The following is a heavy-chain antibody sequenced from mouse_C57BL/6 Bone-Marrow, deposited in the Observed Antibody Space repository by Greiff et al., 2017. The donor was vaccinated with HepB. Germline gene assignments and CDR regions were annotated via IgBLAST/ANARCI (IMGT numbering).Heavy chain of an antibody. Sequence: QVQLQQSGAELVRPGASVTLSCKASGYTFTDYEMHWVKRTPVHGLEWIGAIDPETGGTAYNQKFKGKAILTADKSSSTAYMELRSLTSEDSAVYYCTRAPITTVGAYWGQGTLVTVSA. CDR1: GYTFTDYE. D-gene: IGHD1-1*01. CDR2: IDPETGGT. J-gene: IGHJ3*01. CDR3: TRAPITTVGAY. V-gene: IGHV1-15*01.